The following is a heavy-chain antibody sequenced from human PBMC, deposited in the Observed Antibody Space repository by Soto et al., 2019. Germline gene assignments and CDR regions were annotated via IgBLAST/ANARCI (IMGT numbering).Heavy chain of an antibody. J-gene: IGHJ4*02. CDR3: ATSSAELFDY. CDR1: GGSISSSSYY. CDR2: IYYSGST. Sequence: LSLTCTVSGGSISSSSYYWGWIRQPPGKGLEWIGSIYYSGSTYYNPSLKSRVTISVDTSKNQFSLKLSSVTAADTAVYYSATSSAELFDYWGQGTLVTVSS. D-gene: IGHD1-7*01. V-gene: IGHV4-39*01.